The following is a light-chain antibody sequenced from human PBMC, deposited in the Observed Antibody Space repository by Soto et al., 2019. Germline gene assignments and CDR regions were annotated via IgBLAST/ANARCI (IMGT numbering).Light chain of an antibody. J-gene: IGKJ1*01. CDR1: QSVIRY. V-gene: IGKV3-11*01. Sequence: EIVLTQSPATLSLAPVEIATLSFRASQSVIRYLAWYQQRPGQAPRLLIYDASYRATGIPARFSGSGSGTDFTLTISSLEPEDFAVYYCQHRFNWPWTFGQGTKVDI. CDR2: DAS. CDR3: QHRFNWPWT.